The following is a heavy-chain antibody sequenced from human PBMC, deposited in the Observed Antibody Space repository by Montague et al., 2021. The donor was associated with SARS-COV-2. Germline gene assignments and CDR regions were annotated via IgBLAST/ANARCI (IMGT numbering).Heavy chain of an antibody. V-gene: IGHV4-59*01. Sequence: SETLSLTCTVSGGSISSYYWSWIRQPPGKGLEWIGYIYYSGSTNYNPSLKSRVTISVDTSKNQFSLRLSSVTAADTAVYYCARAHVGLNTYYYGSGSYLKGGYYYYYMDVWGKGNTVTVSS. CDR3: ARAHVGLNTYYYGSGSYLKGGYYYYYMDV. J-gene: IGHJ6*03. CDR2: IYYSGST. D-gene: IGHD3-10*01. CDR1: GGSISSYY.